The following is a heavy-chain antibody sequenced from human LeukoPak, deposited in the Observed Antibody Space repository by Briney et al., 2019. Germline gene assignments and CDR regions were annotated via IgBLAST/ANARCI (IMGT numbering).Heavy chain of an antibody. CDR3: TRGGSSGWYGSNLDY. CDR2: IYYSGST. J-gene: IGHJ4*02. CDR1: GGSISSSSYY. D-gene: IGHD6-19*01. V-gene: IGHV4-39*07. Sequence: SETLSLTCTVSGGSISSSSYYWGWIRQPPGKGLEWIGSIYYSGSTYYNPSLKSRVTISVDTSKNQFSLKLSSVTAADTAVYYCTRGGSSGWYGSNLDYWGQGTLVTVSS.